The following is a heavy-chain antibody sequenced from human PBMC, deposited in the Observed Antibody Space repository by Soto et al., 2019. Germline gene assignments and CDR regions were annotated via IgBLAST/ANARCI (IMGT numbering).Heavy chain of an antibody. CDR2: ISGSGGDT. CDR3: SEGGPKPYSAYELPDY. D-gene: IGHD5-12*01. V-gene: IGHV3-23*01. Sequence: PGGSLRLSCAASGFTFSTYAMSWVRQAPGKGLEWVSVISGSGGDTYYADSVKGRFTIARDNSKNTLSLQMNSLRAEDTAVYYCSEGGPKPYSAYELPDYWGQGTLVTVSS. CDR1: GFTFSTYA. J-gene: IGHJ4*02.